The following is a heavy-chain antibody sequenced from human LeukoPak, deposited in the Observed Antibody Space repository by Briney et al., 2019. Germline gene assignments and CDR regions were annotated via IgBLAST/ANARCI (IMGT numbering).Heavy chain of an antibody. CDR1: GGTFSSYA. V-gene: IGHV1-69*04. CDR2: IIPILGIA. Sequence: GASVKVSCKASGGTFSSYAISWVRQAPGQGLEWMGRIIPILGIANYAQKFQGRVTITADKSTSTAYMELSSLRSEDTAVYYCARDQVITIFGVVIEHNAFDIWSQGTMVTVSS. CDR3: ARDQVITIFGVVIEHNAFDI. D-gene: IGHD3-3*01. J-gene: IGHJ3*02.